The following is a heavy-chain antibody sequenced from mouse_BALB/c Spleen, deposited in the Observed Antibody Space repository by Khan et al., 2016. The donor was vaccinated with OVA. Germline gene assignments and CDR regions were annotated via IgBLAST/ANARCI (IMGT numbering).Heavy chain of an antibody. V-gene: IGHV9-1*02. CDR1: GFTFTNYG. D-gene: IGHD6-2*01. J-gene: IGHJ1*01. CDR3: ARISSYWYSDF. CDR2: INTYTGEP. Sequence: QIQLVQSGPELKKPGETVKISCKASGFTFTNYGMNWVKQAPGKGLKWMGWINTYTGEPTYGDDFKGRFALSLDTSASTAYLQINNLINEDMATYFCARISSYWYSDFWGAGTTVTVSS.